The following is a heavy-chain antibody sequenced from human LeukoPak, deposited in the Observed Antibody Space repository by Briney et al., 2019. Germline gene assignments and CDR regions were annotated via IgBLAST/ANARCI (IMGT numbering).Heavy chain of an antibody. CDR3: ARDQIGAFDI. CDR2: ISSSSSTI. V-gene: IGHV3-48*01. Sequence: GGSLRLXCAASGFTFSSYSMNWVRQAPGKVLEWVSYISSSSSTIYYADSVKGRFTISRDNAKNSLYLQMNSLRAEDTAVYYCARDQIGAFDIWGQGTMVTVSS. CDR1: GFTFSSYS. D-gene: IGHD2/OR15-2a*01. J-gene: IGHJ3*02.